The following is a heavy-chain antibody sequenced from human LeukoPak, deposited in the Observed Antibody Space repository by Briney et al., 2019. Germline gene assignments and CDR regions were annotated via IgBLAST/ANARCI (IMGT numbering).Heavy chain of an antibody. D-gene: IGHD2-2*01. CDR3: TRDLPYKCSSTSCPPRWFDP. Sequence: GRSLRLSCTASGFTFGGYAMSWFRQAPGKGREWLGFIRSKAYGGTTEYAASVKGRFTISRDDSKSIAYLQMNSLKTEDTAVYYCTRDLPYKCSSTSCPPRWFDPWGQGTLVTVSS. CDR2: IRSKAYGGTT. V-gene: IGHV3-49*03. J-gene: IGHJ5*02. CDR1: GFTFGGYA.